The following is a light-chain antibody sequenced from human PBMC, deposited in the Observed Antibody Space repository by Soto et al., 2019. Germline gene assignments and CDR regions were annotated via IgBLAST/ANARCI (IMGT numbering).Light chain of an antibody. Sequence: EIVMTQSPATLSLSPGERVTLSCRASQSVNTYFAWYQQEPGQAPRLLIYAASSRATGIPARFSGSGSGTDFTLTISNLEPVDFAIYYCQQRSSWPLTFGHGTRVEI. V-gene: IGKV3-11*01. J-gene: IGKJ1*01. CDR1: QSVNTY. CDR3: QQRSSWPLT. CDR2: AAS.